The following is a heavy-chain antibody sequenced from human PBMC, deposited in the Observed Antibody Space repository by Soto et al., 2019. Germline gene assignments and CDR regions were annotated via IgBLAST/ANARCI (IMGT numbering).Heavy chain of an antibody. D-gene: IGHD3-10*01. J-gene: IGHJ5*01. Sequence: GGSLRLSCAASGFTFNKYSIHWVRQAPGKGLEWVALISYHGINQYYTDSVKGRFTISRDNSKNTLYMQMKSLRAEDTAVYYCATPHYYYGSGSYSLASWGQGTLV. CDR1: GFTFNKYS. CDR3: ATPHYYYGSGSYSLAS. V-gene: IGHV3-30*04. CDR2: ISYHGINQ.